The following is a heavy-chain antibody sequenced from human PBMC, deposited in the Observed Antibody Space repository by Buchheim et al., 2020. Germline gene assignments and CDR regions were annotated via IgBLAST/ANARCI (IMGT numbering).Heavy chain of an antibody. CDR1: GGSFSGYY. V-gene: IGHV4-34*01. Sequence: QLQLQQWGAGLLKPSETLSLTCVVYGGSFSGYYCSWIRQPPGKGLEWSGEITHSGGTNYNPSLKRRVTLSVDTSNNQFSLKLSSVTAADTAVYYCARKGVRNYYYYYYGMDVWGQGT. CDR3: ARKGVRNYYYYYYGMDV. CDR2: ITHSGGT. J-gene: IGHJ6*02. D-gene: IGHD3-9*01.